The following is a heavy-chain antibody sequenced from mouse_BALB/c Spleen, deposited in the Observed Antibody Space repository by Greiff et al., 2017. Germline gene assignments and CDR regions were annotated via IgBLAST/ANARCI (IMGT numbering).Heavy chain of an antibody. V-gene: IGHV2-9*02. CDR2: IWAGGST. J-gene: IGHJ4*01. CDR3: AREVYYDYDGRAMDY. Sequence: VHLVESGPGLVAPSQSLSITCTVSGFSLTSYGVHWVRQPPGKGLEWLGVIWAGGSTNYNSALMSRLSISKDNSKSQVFLKMNSLQTDDTAMYYCAREVYYDYDGRAMDYWGQGTSVTVSS. D-gene: IGHD2-4*01. CDR1: GFSLTSYG.